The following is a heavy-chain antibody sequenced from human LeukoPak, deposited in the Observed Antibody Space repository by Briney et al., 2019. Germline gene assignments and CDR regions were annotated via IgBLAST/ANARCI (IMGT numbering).Heavy chain of an antibody. CDR1: GFTFSSYS. D-gene: IGHD4-17*01. J-gene: IGHJ3*02. V-gene: IGHV3-48*01. CDR2: ISSSSSTI. Sequence: GGSLRLSCAASGFTFSSYSMNWVRQAPGKGLEWVSYISSSSSTIYYADSVRGRFTISRDNAKNSLYLQMNSLRAEDTAVYYCARDTGDYNAFDIWGQGTMVTVSS. CDR3: ARDTGDYNAFDI.